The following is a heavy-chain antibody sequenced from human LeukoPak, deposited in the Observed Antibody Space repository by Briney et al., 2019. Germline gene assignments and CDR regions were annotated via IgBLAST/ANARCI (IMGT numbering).Heavy chain of an antibody. V-gene: IGHV4-59*01. CDR2: TYYSGST. CDR3: ARGVTGGWYGDFQH. J-gene: IGHJ1*01. D-gene: IGHD6-19*01. Sequence: SGTLSLTSTVSGGSINTYFWSWIRQPPGKGLEWIGYTYYSGSTNYNPSLKSRVTISVDTSKNQFSLKLSSVTAADTAVYYCARGVTGGWYGDFQHWGQGTLVSVSS. CDR1: GGSINTYF.